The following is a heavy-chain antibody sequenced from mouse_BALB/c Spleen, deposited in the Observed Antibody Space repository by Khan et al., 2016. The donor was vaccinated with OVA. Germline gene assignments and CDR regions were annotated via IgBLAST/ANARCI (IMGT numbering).Heavy chain of an antibody. CDR3: ARSGYGLWYFDV. CDR2: ISSGSSTT. V-gene: IGHV5-17*02. D-gene: IGHD1-2*01. Sequence: EVELVESGGGLVQPGGSRKLSCAASGFTFSSYGMHWVRQAPEKGLEWVAYISSGSSTTYYADTVKGRFTISRDNPKNTLFLQMTSLRSEDTAMYYCARSGYGLWYFDVWGAGTTVTVSS. J-gene: IGHJ1*01. CDR1: GFTFSSYG.